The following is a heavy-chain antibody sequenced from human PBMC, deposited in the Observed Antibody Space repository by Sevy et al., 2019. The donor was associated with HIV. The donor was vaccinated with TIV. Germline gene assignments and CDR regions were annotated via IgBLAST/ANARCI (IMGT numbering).Heavy chain of an antibody. V-gene: IGHV3-9*01. CDR1: GFTFDDYA. J-gene: IGHJ4*02. CDR3: AKVRGYSSSWYRDYFDY. Sequence: GGSLRLSCAASGFTFDDYAMHWVRQAPGKGLEWVSGISWNSGSIGYADSVKGRFTISRDNAKNSLYLQMNSLRAEDTALYYCAKVRGYSSSWYRDYFDYWGQGTLVTVSS. CDR2: ISWNSGSI. D-gene: IGHD6-13*01.